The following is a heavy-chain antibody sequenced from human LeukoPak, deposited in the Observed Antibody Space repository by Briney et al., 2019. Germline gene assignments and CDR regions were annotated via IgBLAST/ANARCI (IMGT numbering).Heavy chain of an antibody. CDR1: GFTFSTYS. V-gene: IGHV3-23*01. J-gene: IGHJ6*03. Sequence: GGSLRLSCRASGFTFSTYSMNWVRQAPGKGLEWVSVIRGGSEYTYYADSVKGRFTISRDNSKNTLYLQMNSLRAEDTAVYYCARDESRGYYYYMDVWGKGTTVTVSS. CDR3: ARDESRGYYYYMDV. CDR2: IRGGSEYT. D-gene: IGHD3-10*01.